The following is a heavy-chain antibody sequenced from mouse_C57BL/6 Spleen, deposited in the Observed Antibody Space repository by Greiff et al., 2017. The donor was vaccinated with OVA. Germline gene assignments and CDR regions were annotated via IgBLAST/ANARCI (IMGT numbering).Heavy chain of an antibody. V-gene: IGHV5-9-1*02. CDR3: TRDGLYHYAMDY. CDR2: ISSGGDYI. D-gene: IGHD1-1*01. J-gene: IGHJ4*01. Sequence: EVHLVESGEGLVKPGGSLKLSCAASGFTFSSYAMSWVRQTPEKRLEWVAYISSGGDYIYYADTVKGRFTISRVNARNTLYLQMSSLKSEDTAMYYCTRDGLYHYAMDYWGQGTSVTVSS. CDR1: GFTFSSYA.